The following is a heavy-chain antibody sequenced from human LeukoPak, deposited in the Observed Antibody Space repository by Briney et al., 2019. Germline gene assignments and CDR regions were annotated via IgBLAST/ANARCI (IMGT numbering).Heavy chain of an antibody. D-gene: IGHD3-16*01. Sequence: ASVKVSCKASGCTFTSYYMHWVRQAPGQGLEWMGIINPSGGSTSYAQKFQGRVTMTRDMSTSTVYMELSSLRSEDTAVYYCARAGGREYYFDYWGQGTLVTVSS. CDR1: GCTFTSYY. CDR2: INPSGGST. V-gene: IGHV1-46*01. CDR3: ARAGGREYYFDY. J-gene: IGHJ4*02.